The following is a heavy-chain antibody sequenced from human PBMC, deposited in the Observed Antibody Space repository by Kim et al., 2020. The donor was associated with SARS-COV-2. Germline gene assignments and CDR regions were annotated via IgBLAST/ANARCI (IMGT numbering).Heavy chain of an antibody. Sequence: SETLSLTCTVSGGSISSYYWSWIRQPPGKGLEWIGYIYYSGSTNYNPALKSRVTISVDMSKNQFSLKLSSVTAADTAVYYCARYKEGGIYDFWSGSFDYWGQGTLVTVSS. J-gene: IGHJ4*02. CDR2: IYYSGST. V-gene: IGHV4-59*01. CDR1: GGSISSYY. CDR3: ARYKEGGIYDFWSGSFDY. D-gene: IGHD3-3*01.